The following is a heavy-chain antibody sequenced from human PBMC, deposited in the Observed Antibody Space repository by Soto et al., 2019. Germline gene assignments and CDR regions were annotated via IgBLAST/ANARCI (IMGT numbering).Heavy chain of an antibody. CDR2: ISAYNGNT. J-gene: IGHJ5*02. D-gene: IGHD3-10*01. Sequence: QVQLVQSGAEVKKPGASVKVSCKASGYTFTSYGISWVRQAPGQGLEWMGWISAYNGNTNYSQKLQGRVTSTPDTSPSTAYMELRSLRSDDTAVYYCGRAGRKYYYGSGRSNNWFDPWGQGTLVTVSS. CDR1: GYTFTSYG. V-gene: IGHV1-18*04. CDR3: GRAGRKYYYGSGRSNNWFDP.